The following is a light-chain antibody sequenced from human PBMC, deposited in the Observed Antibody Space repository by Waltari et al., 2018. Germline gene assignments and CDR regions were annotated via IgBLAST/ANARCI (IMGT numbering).Light chain of an antibody. V-gene: IGKV4-1*01. CDR3: QQYSDTPWT. J-gene: IGKJ1*01. Sequence: DIVMTQSPTSLAVSLGERATIHCKSSQSLLYSSNHGNYLAWYQQGPRQPPKMLIYWASTRKSGVPDRFSGSGSGTDFTLTINNLQAEDVAIYFCQQYSDTPWTFGQGTKVEIK. CDR2: WAS. CDR1: QSLLYSSNHGNY.